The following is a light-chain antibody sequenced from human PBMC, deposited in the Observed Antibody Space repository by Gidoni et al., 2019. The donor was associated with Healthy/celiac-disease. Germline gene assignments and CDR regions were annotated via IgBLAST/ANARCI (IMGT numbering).Light chain of an antibody. CDR1: QSVLYSSNNKNY. CDR3: QQWGS. CDR2: WAS. J-gene: IGKJ2*04. V-gene: IGKV4-1*01. Sequence: DIVMTQSPDSLAVSLGERATINCKSSQSVLYSSNNKNYLAWYQQKPGQPPKLLIYWASTRESGVPDRFSGSGSGTDFTLTISSLQAEDVAVYYCQQWGSFGQXTKLEIK.